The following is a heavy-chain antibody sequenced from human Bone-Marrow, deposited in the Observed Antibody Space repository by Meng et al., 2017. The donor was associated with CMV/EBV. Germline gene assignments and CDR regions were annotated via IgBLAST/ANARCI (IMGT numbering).Heavy chain of an antibody. CDR1: GGSISSYY. CDR2: IYYSGST. J-gene: IGHJ4*03. Sequence: SETMSLTCTVSGGSISSYYWSWIRQPPGKGLEWIGYIYYSGSTNYNPSLKSRVTISVDTSKNQFSLKLRSVTAADTAVYYCARGSIMIFGVVIFYYFDYWGQGTLVTVSS. CDR3: ARGSIMIFGVVIFYYFDY. D-gene: IGHD3-3*01. V-gene: IGHV4-59*01.